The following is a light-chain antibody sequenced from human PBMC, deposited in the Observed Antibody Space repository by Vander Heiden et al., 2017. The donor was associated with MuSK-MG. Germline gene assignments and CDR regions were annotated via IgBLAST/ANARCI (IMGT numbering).Light chain of an antibody. J-gene: IGKJ2*01. CDR2: WAS. CDR3: QQDYSTPYT. Sequence: DIVMTQSPDSLAVSLGESATINCKSSQSVLYSSNNKNYLAWYQQKPGQPPKLLIYWASTRESGVPNRFSGSGSGTDFTLTISSLQAEDVAVYYCQQDYSTPYTFGQGTKLEIK. V-gene: IGKV4-1*01. CDR1: QSVLYSSNNKNY.